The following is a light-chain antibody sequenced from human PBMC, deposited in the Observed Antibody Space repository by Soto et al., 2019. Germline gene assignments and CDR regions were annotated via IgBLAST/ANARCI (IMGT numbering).Light chain of an antibody. CDR1: KLGDKY. Sequence: SYELTQPPSVSVSPGQTASITCSGVKLGDKYACWYQQKPGQSPVLVIYQDSKRPSGIPERFSGSNSGNTATLTISGTQAMDEADYYCQAWDSSTLRVFGTGTKLTVL. CDR2: QDS. J-gene: IGLJ1*01. CDR3: QAWDSSTLRV. V-gene: IGLV3-1*01.